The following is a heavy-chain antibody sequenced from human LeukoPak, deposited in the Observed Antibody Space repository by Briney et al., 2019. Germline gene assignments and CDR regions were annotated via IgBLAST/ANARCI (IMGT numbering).Heavy chain of an antibody. CDR1: GGSFSGYY. Sequence: PSETLSLTCAVYGGSFSGYYWSWIRQPPGKGLEWIGEINHSGSTNYNPSLKSRVTISVDTSKNQFSLKLSSVTAADTAVYYCARESDTAMVMEGGFGAFDIWGQGTMVTVSS. CDR2: INHSGST. J-gene: IGHJ3*02. CDR3: ARESDTAMVMEGGFGAFDI. V-gene: IGHV4-34*01. D-gene: IGHD5-18*01.